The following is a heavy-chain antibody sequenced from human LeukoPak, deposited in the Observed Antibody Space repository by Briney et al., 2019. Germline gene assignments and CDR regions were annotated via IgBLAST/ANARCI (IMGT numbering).Heavy chain of an antibody. J-gene: IGHJ4*02. D-gene: IGHD3-22*01. CDR2: SRNKANSYTT. CDR1: GFTLSDHY. V-gene: IGHV3-72*01. Sequence: GGSLKLSCAASGFTLSDHYMDWVRQAPGKGLEWVGRSRNKANSYTTEYAASVTGRFTIARDDSENSLYLQMNSLKTEDTAVYYCAQGDSSGYSNYWGQGTLVTVSS. CDR3: AQGDSSGYSNY.